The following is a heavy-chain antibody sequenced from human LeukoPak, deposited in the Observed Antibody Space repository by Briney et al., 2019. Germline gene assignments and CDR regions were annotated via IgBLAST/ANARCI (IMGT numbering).Heavy chain of an antibody. V-gene: IGHV3-74*01. Sequence: GGSLRLSCAASGFTFSSYWMHWVRQAPGKGLVWVSRINSDGSSTSYADSVRGRFSISRDNAKHTLYLQMNSLRAEDTAVYYCARGLSGYASSLGYWGQGTLVTVSA. CDR2: INSDGSST. J-gene: IGHJ4*02. CDR3: ARGLSGYASSLGY. CDR1: GFTFSSYW. D-gene: IGHD6-6*01.